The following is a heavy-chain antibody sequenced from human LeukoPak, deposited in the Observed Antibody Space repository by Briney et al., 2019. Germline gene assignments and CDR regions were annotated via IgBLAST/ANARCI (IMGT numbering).Heavy chain of an antibody. Sequence: GGSLRLSCVASVFSFSNYDMYWVRQAAGRGLEWVSALGTNGDTYYLGSVKGRFTISRENGKNSLYLQMNSLGVDDTAVYYCAREWRGIASHYHGMDLWGQGTTVTVSS. CDR3: AREWRGIASHYHGMDL. V-gene: IGHV3-13*01. CDR1: VFSFSNYD. J-gene: IGHJ6*02. D-gene: IGHD6-6*01. CDR2: LGTNGDT.